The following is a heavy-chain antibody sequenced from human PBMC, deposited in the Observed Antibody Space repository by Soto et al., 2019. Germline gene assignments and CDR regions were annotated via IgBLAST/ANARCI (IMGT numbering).Heavy chain of an antibody. CDR2: IWYDGSNK. V-gene: IGHV3-33*01. D-gene: IGHD3-16*02. CDR1: GFTFSSYG. CDR3: ARGEITFGGVIVIPGAFDI. Sequence: GGSLRLSCAASGFTFSSYGMHWVRQAPGKGLEWVAVIWYDGSNKYYADSVKGRFTISRDNSKNTLYLQMNSLRAEDTAVYYCARGEITFGGVIVIPGAFDIWGQGTMVTVSS. J-gene: IGHJ3*02.